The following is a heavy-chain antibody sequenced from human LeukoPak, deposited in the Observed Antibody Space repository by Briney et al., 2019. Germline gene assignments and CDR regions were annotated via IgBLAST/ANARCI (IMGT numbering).Heavy chain of an antibody. V-gene: IGHV1-2*02. CDR2: INPNSGGT. Sequence: ASVKVSCKASGYTFSAFHIHWVRQDPGQGLEWMGWINPNSGGTNFAPKFHGRVSMTRDTSLSTAYMELSSLRSDDTAVYYCARGDKKESLSGPSGYFDPWGQGSLVTVSS. CDR1: GYTFSAFH. D-gene: IGHD5-18*01. CDR3: ARGDKKESLSGPSGYFDP. J-gene: IGHJ5*02.